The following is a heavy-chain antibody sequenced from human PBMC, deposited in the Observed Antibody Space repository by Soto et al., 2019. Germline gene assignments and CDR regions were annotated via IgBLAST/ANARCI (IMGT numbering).Heavy chain of an antibody. CDR1: GGSISSSSYY. D-gene: IGHD4-17*01. CDR3: ARVDYGDYYWFDP. CDR2: IYYSGNT. Sequence: SETLSLTCTVSGGSISSSSYYWGWIRQPPGKGLEWIGSIYYSGNTYYNPSLKSRVTISVDTSKNQFSLKLSSVTAADTAVYYCARVDYGDYYWFDPWGQGTLVTVSS. J-gene: IGHJ5*02. V-gene: IGHV4-39*01.